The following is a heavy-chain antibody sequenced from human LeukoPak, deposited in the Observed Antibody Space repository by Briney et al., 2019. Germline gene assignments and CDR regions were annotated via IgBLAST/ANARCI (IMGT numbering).Heavy chain of an antibody. CDR3: AGKLVGGNPFDF. CDR1: GYTSSEYY. CDR2: INPNNGGT. Sequence: ASVKVSCKASGYTSSEYYIHWVRQAPGQGLEWMGWINPNNGGTRYAQKLQGRITMTRDTSMSTVYMELNELISDDTAVYYCAGKLVGGNPFDFWGQGTLVTVSS. V-gene: IGHV1-2*02. J-gene: IGHJ4*02. D-gene: IGHD1-26*01.